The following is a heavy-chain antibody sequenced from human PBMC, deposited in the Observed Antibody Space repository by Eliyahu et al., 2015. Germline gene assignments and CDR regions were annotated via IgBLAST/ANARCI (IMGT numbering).Heavy chain of an antibody. CDR1: GFTFNNYA. CDR3: VKLASGYCNAGSCYWRYFDL. J-gene: IGHJ2*01. D-gene: IGHD2-15*01. V-gene: IGHV3-23*01. Sequence: EVQLLESGGGLVQPGGSLRLSCAASGFTFNNYAXXWVRQAPGKGLEWVSATRGTGGNTYYXDSVKGRFTISRDNSKNTLYLEMNSLRAEDTATYYCVKLASGYCNAGSCYWRYFDLWGRGTLVTVSS. CDR2: TRGTGGNT.